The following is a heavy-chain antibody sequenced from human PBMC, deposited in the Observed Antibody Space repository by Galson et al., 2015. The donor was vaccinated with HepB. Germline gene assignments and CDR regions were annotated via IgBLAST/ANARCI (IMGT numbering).Heavy chain of an antibody. CDR2: IIPILGIA. Sequence: SVKVSCKASGGTFSSYAISWVRQAPGQGLEWMGRIIPILGIANYAQKFQGRVTITADKSTSTAYMELSSLRSEDTAVYYCAIEMEVNSSGYYADYWGQGTLVTVSS. V-gene: IGHV1-69*04. CDR1: GGTFSSYA. D-gene: IGHD3-22*01. CDR3: AIEMEVNSSGYYADY. J-gene: IGHJ4*02.